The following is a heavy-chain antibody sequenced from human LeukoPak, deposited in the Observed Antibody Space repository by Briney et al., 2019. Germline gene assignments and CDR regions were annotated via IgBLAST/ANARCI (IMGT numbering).Heavy chain of an antibody. J-gene: IGHJ5*02. Sequence: ESGPTLVKPTQTLTLTCTFSGFSLSTSGMCVSWIRQPPGKALEWLARIDWDDDKYYSTSLKTRLTISKDTSKNQVVLTMTNMDPVDTATYYCAHRPPYYYDSSGLDWFDPWGQGTLVTVSS. CDR1: GFSLSTSGMC. CDR3: AHRPPYYYDSSGLDWFDP. D-gene: IGHD3-22*01. CDR2: IDWDDDK. V-gene: IGHV2-70*12.